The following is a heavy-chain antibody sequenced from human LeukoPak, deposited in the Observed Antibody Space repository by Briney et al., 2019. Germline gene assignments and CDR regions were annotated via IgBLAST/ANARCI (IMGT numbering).Heavy chain of an antibody. CDR2: INHSGST. CDR1: GGSFTDYY. V-gene: IGHV4-34*01. J-gene: IGHJ2*01. Sequence: SETLSLTCAVYGGSFTDYYWAWIRQPPGKGLEWIGEINHSGSTNYSPSLKSRVTISLDTSKNQFFLKLNSVTAADTAVYYCAREDWYFDLWGRGTLVTVSS. CDR3: AREDWYFDL.